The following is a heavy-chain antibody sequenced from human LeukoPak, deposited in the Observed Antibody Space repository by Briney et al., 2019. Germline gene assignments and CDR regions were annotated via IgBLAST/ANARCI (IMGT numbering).Heavy chain of an antibody. D-gene: IGHD1-26*01. CDR2: IWYDGSNK. CDR3: ARERGATTLSYYGMDV. Sequence: GSLRLSCAASGLTXSSYGMHWVRQAPGKGLEWVAVIWYDGSNKYYADSVKGRFTISRDNSKNTLYLQMNSLRAEDTAVYYCARERGATTLSYYGMDVWGQGTTVTVSS. CDR1: GLTXSSYG. J-gene: IGHJ6*02. V-gene: IGHV3-33*01.